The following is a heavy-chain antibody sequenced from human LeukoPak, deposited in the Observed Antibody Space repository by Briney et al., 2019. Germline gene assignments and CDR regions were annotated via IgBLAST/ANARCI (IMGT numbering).Heavy chain of an antibody. J-gene: IGHJ4*02. CDR2: ISGSGGST. CDR3: AKRWGDDTCYFDF. D-gene: IGHD3-10*01. CDR1: GFTFSSYA. V-gene: IGHV3-23*01. Sequence: GGSLRLSCAASGFTFSSYAMSWVRQAPGKGLEWVSGISGSGGSTYYADSVKGRFTISRDNSKNTLYLQMNSLRAEDTAVYYCAKRWGDDTCYFDFWGQGNLVTVSS.